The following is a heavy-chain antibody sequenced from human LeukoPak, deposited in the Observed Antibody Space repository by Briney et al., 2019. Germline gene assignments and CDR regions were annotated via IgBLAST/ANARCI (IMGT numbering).Heavy chain of an antibody. CDR3: ARDLGLKFPFDY. J-gene: IGHJ4*02. V-gene: IGHV4-34*01. CDR2: INHSGST. CDR1: GGSFSGYY. Sequence: PSETLSLTCAVYGGSFSGYYWSWIRQPPGKGLEWIGEINHSGSTNYNPSLKSRFTISVDTSKNQFSLKLSSVTAADTAVYYCARDLGLKFPFDYWGQGTLVTVSS.